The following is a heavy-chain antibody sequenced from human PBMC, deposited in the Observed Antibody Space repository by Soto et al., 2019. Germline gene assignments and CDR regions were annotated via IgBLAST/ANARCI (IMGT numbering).Heavy chain of an antibody. V-gene: IGHV1-8*01. CDR1: GYTFTSYA. CDR2: MNPNSGNT. CDR3: ARERTRGFDP. Sequence: QVQLVQSGAEVKKPGASVKVSCKASGYTFTSYAINWVRQATGQGLEWMGWMNPNSGNTVYAQKCQGRVTMTRNTSISTVYMELSSLRSEDTAVYFCARERTRGFDPWGQGTLVTVSS. J-gene: IGHJ5*02.